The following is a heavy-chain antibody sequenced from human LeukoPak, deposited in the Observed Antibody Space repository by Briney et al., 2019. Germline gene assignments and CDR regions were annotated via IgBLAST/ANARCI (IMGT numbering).Heavy chain of an antibody. D-gene: IGHD6-13*01. CDR2: INPNSGGT. Sequence: ASVRVSCKASGYNFNNYYIHWVRQAPGQGLEWMGWINPNSGGTNYAQKFQGWVTMTRDTSISTAYMELSRLRSDDTAVYYCARGAYSSSWYKSEFYPVKYGMDVWGQGTTVTVSS. CDR3: ARGAYSSSWYKSEFYPVKYGMDV. CDR1: GYNFNNYY. V-gene: IGHV1-2*04. J-gene: IGHJ6*02.